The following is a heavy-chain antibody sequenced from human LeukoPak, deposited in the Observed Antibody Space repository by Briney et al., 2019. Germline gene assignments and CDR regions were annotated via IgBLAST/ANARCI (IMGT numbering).Heavy chain of an antibody. CDR2: IYYSGSI. J-gene: IGHJ4*02. D-gene: IGHD4-17*01. V-gene: IGHV4-31*03. Sequence: SQTVSLTCTVSGGSISSGGYYWSWIRHHPGHGLEWIGYIYYSGSIYYNPSLKSRVTISVDTSKNQFSLKLSSVTAEDTAVYYCAKDRADYDFDYWGQGTLVTVSS. CDR1: GGSISSGGYY. CDR3: AKDRADYDFDY.